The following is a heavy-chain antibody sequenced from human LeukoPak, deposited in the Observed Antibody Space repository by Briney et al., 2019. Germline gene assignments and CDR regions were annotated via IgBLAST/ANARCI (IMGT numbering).Heavy chain of an antibody. D-gene: IGHD2-15*01. CDR1: GFTFSSYN. CDR2: ISSSSSYI. J-gene: IGHJ4*02. Sequence: GGSLRLSCAVSGFTFSSYNMNWVRQAPGKGLEWVSSISSSSSYIYYADSVKGRFTISRDNAKNSLYLQMNSLRAEDTAVYYCAVNYCSGATCYMYWGQGTLVTVSS. V-gene: IGHV3-21*04. CDR3: AVNYCSGATCYMY.